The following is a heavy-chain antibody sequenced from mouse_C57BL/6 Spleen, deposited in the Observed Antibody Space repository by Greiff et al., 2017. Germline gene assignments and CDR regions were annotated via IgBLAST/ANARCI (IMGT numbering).Heavy chain of an antibody. CDR3: ASIYYGTFYAMDY. CDR2: IDPSDSYT. V-gene: IGHV1-69*01. J-gene: IGHJ4*01. D-gene: IGHD2-1*01. CDR1: GYTFTSYW. Sequence: VQLQQPGAELVMPGASVKLSCKASGYTFTSYWMHWAKQRPGQGLEWIGEIDPSDSYTNYNQKFKGKSTLTVDKSSSTAYMQLSSLTSEDSAVYYCASIYYGTFYAMDYWGQGTSVTVSS.